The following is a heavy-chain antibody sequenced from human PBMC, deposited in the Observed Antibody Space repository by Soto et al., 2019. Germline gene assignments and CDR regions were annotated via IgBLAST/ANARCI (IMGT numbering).Heavy chain of an antibody. CDR1: GEFISSRSYY. CDR2: IYYSGST. D-gene: IGHD2-8*01. CDR3: ARFQISLVHEADFD. Sequence: SATLSLTCPVTGEFISSRSYYGCWILQPPEKGLEWIGSIYYSGSTHNTPSLRTRVSMSIDTSKDQLCMMLKSVTAADTALYFCARFQISLVHEADFD. J-gene: IGHJ4*01. V-gene: IGHV4-39*01.